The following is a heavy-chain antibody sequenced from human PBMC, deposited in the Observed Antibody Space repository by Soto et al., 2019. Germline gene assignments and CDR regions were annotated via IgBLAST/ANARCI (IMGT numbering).Heavy chain of an antibody. CDR3: AKETXFTAVEDK. CDR2: ISPNGDAT. J-gene: IGHJ4*02. Sequence: GGSLRLSCAASGFTFSTYAMSWVRQAPGKGLEWVSAISPNGDATYYADSVKGRFTISRDNSRNTLYLQMNSLKADDTAVYYCAKETXFTAVEDKWGQGTLVTVSS. D-gene: IGHD3-10*02. V-gene: IGHV3-23*01. CDR1: GFTFSTYA.